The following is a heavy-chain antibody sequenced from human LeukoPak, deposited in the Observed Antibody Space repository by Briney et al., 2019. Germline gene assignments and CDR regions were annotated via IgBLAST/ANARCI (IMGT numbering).Heavy chain of an antibody. CDR1: GFTFSNYS. D-gene: IGHD4-17*01. J-gene: IGHJ4*02. CDR2: ISSRSSYI. CDR3: AKENYGDYDVGYFDY. V-gene: IGHV3-21*04. Sequence: PGGSLRLSCAASGFTFSNYSMAWVRQAPGKGLEWVSFISSRSSYIYYADSVKGRFTISRDNAKNSLYLQMNSLRAEDTALYYCAKENYGDYDVGYFDYWGQGTLVTVSS.